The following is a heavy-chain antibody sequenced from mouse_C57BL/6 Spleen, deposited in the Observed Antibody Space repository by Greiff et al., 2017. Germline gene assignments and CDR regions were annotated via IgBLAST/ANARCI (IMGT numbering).Heavy chain of an antibody. CDR3: ARMEGENSNPSY. V-gene: IGHV1-80*01. Sequence: QVQLQQSGAELVKPGASVKISCKASGYAFSSYWMNWVKQRPGKGLVWIGQIYPGDGDTNYNGKFKGKATLTADKSSSTAYMQLSSLTSEDSAVYFCARMEGENSNPSYWGQGTSVTVSS. D-gene: IGHD2-5*01. CDR1: GYAFSSYW. CDR2: IYPGDGDT. J-gene: IGHJ4*01.